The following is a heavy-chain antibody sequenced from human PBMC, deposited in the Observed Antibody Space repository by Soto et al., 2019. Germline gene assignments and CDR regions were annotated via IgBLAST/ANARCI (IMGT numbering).Heavy chain of an antibody. J-gene: IGHJ5*02. Sequence: GGSLRLSCAASGFTFSSYGMHWVRQAPGKGLEWVAVISYDGSNKYYADSVKGRFTISRDNSKNTLYLQMNSLRAEDTAVYYCAKTLGLGESDPPTWFDPWGQGTLVTVSS. CDR2: ISYDGSNK. V-gene: IGHV3-30*18. CDR3: AKTLGLGESDPPTWFDP. D-gene: IGHD3-16*01. CDR1: GFTFSSYG.